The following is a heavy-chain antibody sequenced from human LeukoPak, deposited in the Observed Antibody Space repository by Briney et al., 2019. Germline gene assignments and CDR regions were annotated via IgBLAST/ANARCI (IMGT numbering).Heavy chain of an antibody. CDR2: TYYSGST. J-gene: IGHJ4*02. Sequence: PSQTLSLTCTVSGGSISSGGYYWSWIRQHPGKGLEWIGYTYYSGSTYYNPSLKSRVTISVDTSKNQFSLKLSSVTAADTAVYYCARGRYCSSTSCLYFDYWGQGTLVTVSS. CDR1: GGSISSGGYY. CDR3: ARGRYCSSTSCLYFDY. V-gene: IGHV4-31*03. D-gene: IGHD2-2*01.